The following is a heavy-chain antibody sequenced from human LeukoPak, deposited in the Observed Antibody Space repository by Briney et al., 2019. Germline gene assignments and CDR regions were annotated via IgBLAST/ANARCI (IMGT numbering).Heavy chain of an antibody. CDR2: FDPEDGET. V-gene: IGHV1-24*01. CDR1: GYTPTELS. CDR3: ATYTYSGSFTYAFDI. Sequence: GASVKVSCKVSGYTPTELSMHWVRQAPGKGLEWMGGFDPEDGETIYAQKFQGRVTMTEDTSTDTAYMELSSLRSEDTAVYYCATYTYSGSFTYAFDIWGQGTMVTVSS. D-gene: IGHD1-26*01. J-gene: IGHJ3*02.